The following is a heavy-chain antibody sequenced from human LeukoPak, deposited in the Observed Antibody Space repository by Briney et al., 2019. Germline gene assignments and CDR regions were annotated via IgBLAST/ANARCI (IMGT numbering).Heavy chain of an antibody. J-gene: IGHJ6*02. CDR1: GGSISSGGYY. CDR2: IYYSGST. V-gene: IGHV4-31*03. Sequence: SETLSLTCTVSGGSISSGGYYWSWIRQHPGKGLEWIGYIYYSGSTYYNPSLKSRVTISVDTSKNQFSLKLSSVTAADTAVYYCARDGVDYDILTGYKYYYGMDVWGQGTTVTVSS. D-gene: IGHD3-9*01. CDR3: ARDGVDYDILTGYKYYYGMDV.